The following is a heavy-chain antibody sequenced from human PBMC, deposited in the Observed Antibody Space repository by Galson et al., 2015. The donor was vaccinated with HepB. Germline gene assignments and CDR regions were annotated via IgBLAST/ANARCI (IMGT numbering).Heavy chain of an antibody. CDR2: IKQDGSEK. J-gene: IGHJ4*02. Sequence: SLRLSCAASGFTFSSYWMSWVRQAPGKGLEWVANIKQDGSEKYYVDSVKGRFTISRDNAKNSLYLQMNSLRAEDTAVYYCAREESLEYSYGYEDYFDYWGQGTLVTVSS. CDR3: AREESLEYSYGYEDYFDY. V-gene: IGHV3-7*03. D-gene: IGHD5-18*01. CDR1: GFTFSSYW.